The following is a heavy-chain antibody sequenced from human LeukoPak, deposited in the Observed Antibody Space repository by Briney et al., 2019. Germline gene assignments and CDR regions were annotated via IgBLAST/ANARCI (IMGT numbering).Heavy chain of an antibody. Sequence: SQTLSLTCTVSGGSISSGGYYWSWIRQPPGKGLEWIGYIYHSGSTYYNPSLKSRVTISVDRSKNQFSLKLSSVTAADTAVYYCAREGYSYGNAFDIWGQGTMVTVSS. D-gene: IGHD5-18*01. CDR3: AREGYSYGNAFDI. CDR2: IYHSGST. J-gene: IGHJ3*02. CDR1: GGSISSGGYY. V-gene: IGHV4-30-2*01.